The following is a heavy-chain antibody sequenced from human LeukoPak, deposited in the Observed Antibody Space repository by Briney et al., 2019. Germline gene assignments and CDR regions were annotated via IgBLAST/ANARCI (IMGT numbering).Heavy chain of an antibody. V-gene: IGHV3-23*01. J-gene: IGHJ5*02. Sequence: GGTLRLSCAASGFSFSSYAMSWVRQAPGKGLEWVSVISGSGGSTHYADSVKGRFIISRDNAKNTLYLQMNSLRAEDTAVYYCAKSLYYYDSSGPGWFDPWGQGTLVTVSS. D-gene: IGHD3-22*01. CDR3: AKSLYYYDSSGPGWFDP. CDR2: ISGSGGST. CDR1: GFSFSSYA.